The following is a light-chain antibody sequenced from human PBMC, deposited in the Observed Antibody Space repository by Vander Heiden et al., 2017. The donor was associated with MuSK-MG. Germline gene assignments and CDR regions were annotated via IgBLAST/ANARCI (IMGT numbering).Light chain of an antibody. J-gene: IGLJ2*01. CDR2: GNS. Sequence: QSVLTQPPSVSGAPGQRVTISCTGSSSNIGAGYDVHWYQQHPGTAPKLLIHGNSNRPSGVPDRFSASKSGTSASLSITGLQAEDDADYYCQAYDFSLSGSLFGGGTKLTVL. CDR1: SSNIGAGYD. V-gene: IGLV1-40*01. CDR3: QAYDFSLSGSL.